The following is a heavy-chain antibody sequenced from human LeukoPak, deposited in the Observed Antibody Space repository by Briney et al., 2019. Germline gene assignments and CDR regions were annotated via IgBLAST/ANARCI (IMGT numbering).Heavy chain of an antibody. CDR2: MNPDSGNS. V-gene: IGHV1-8*01. CDR1: GYALTTYD. D-gene: IGHD2-8*02. Sequence: VASVKVSCKASGYALTTYDINWVRQASGQGLEWMAWMNPDSGNSGYAEKFQGRVTLTANPSISTAYMELGSLRYDDSAVYYCARGVKKYCTEFGCCRPDWFDPWGQGTLLIVSS. J-gene: IGHJ5*02. CDR3: ARGVKKYCTEFGCCRPDWFDP.